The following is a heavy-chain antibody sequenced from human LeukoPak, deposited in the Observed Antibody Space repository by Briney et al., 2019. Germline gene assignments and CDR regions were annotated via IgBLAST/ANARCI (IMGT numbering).Heavy chain of an antibody. CDR3: ARGNTGYRSAWGRDFDY. CDR2: LYSGGDT. D-gene: IGHD6-19*01. V-gene: IGHV3-66*01. Sequence: GGSLRLSCAAAGFSVRSHYMSWVRQARGKGLEWVSVLYSGGDTYYADSVKGRFIISRDNSENALYLQMNSLRVEDTAVYYCARGNTGYRSAWGRDFDYWGQGSLVTVSS. J-gene: IGHJ4*02. CDR1: GFSVRSHY.